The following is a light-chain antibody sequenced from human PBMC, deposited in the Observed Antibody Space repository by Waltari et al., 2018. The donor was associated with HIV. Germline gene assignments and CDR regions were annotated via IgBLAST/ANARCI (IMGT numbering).Light chain of an antibody. CDR3: LQTYSLPYT. J-gene: IGKJ2*01. CDR2: AGS. CDR1: QVIGFH. Sequence: DIQITTSPASISASLSDSLPLNCRASQVIGFHVNWYQFRRGTAPRLLIAAGSKLQNGVPSRFIGSGFGTRFSLTINGPQPDDFALYFCLQTYSLPYTFGQGT. V-gene: IGKV1-39*01.